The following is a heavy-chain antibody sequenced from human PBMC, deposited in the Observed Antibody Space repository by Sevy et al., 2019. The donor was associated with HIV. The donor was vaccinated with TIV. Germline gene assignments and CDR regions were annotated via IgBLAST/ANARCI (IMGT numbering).Heavy chain of an antibody. Sequence: SETLSLTCTVSSGSISSYYWSWIRQPPGKGLEYIGYIHSSGTTNYNPSLKSRVTISVDTSKNQFSLNLSSVTPADTAVYYCTRPPPVRSGDDSLNWFDPWGQGTLVTVSS. J-gene: IGHJ5*02. D-gene: IGHD5-12*01. V-gene: IGHV4-59*01. CDR3: TRPPPVRSGDDSLNWFDP. CDR2: IHSSGTT. CDR1: SGSISSYY.